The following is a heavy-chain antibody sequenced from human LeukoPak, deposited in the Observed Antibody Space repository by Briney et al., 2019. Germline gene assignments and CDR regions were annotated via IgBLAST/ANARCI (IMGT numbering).Heavy chain of an antibody. CDR3: ARDRVRGNSNPFFDY. V-gene: IGHV4-61*01. CDR1: GGSIRSSYYY. D-gene: IGHD4-11*01. Sequence: SETLSLTCTVSGGSIRSSYYYWGWIRQPPGKGLEWIGYIYYSGSTNYNPSLKSRVTISVDTSRNQFSLKLSSVTAADTAVYYCARDRVRGNSNPFFDYWGQGTLVTVFS. CDR2: IYYSGST. J-gene: IGHJ4*02.